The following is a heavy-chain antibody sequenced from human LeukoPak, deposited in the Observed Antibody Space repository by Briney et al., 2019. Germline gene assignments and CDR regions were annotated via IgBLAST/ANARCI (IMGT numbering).Heavy chain of an antibody. D-gene: IGHD3-10*01. V-gene: IGHV3-7*01. CDR2: MNEDGSQK. CDR1: GFTFSASW. CDR3: ARGGSA. Sequence: PGGSLRLSCAASGFTFSASWMTWVRQSPGRGLEWVAHMNEDGSQKYYVDPVKGRFTISRDNAKNSLFLQMNTLRVDDTAVYFCARGGSAWGQGTMVTVSS. J-gene: IGHJ3*01.